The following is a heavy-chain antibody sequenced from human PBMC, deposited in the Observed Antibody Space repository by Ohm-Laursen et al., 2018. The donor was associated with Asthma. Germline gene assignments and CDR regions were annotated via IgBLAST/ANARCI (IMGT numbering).Heavy chain of an antibody. J-gene: IGHJ4*02. CDR3: ASEGGVVGATLYYFDY. V-gene: IGHV1-2*06. CDR2: INPNSGGT. CDR1: GYTFTGYY. D-gene: IGHD1-26*01. Sequence: ASVKVSCKASGYTFTGYYMHWVRQAPGQGLEWMGRINPNSGGTNYAQKFQGRVTMTRDTSISTAYMELSRLRSDDTAVYYCASEGGVVGATLYYFDYWGQGTLVTVSS.